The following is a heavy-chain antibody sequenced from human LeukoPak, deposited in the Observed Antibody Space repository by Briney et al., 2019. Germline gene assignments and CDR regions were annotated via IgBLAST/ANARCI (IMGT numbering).Heavy chain of an antibody. V-gene: IGHV3-11*01. CDR3: ARAPNLVEFFDY. CDR1: GFAFSDYY. Sequence: PGGSLRLSCAASGFAFSDYYMTWIRQAPGKGLEWVSYISISGRTIYYADSVKGRFIISRDNAKNSLHLQMNSLRAEDTAVYYRARAPNLVEFFDYWGQGTLVTVSS. D-gene: IGHD2-8*02. J-gene: IGHJ4*02. CDR2: ISISGRTI.